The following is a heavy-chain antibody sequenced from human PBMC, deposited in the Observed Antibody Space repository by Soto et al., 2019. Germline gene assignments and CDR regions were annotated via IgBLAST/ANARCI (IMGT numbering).Heavy chain of an antibody. CDR2: IYYSGST. Sequence: PSETLSLTCTVSGGSISSYYWSWIRQPPGKGLEWIGYIYYSGSTNYNPSLKSRVTISVDTSKNQFSLKLSSVTAADTAVYYCASLNYDFWSGYPNWFDPWGQGTLVTVSS. CDR1: GGSISSYY. J-gene: IGHJ5*02. D-gene: IGHD3-3*01. V-gene: IGHV4-59*08. CDR3: ASLNYDFWSGYPNWFDP.